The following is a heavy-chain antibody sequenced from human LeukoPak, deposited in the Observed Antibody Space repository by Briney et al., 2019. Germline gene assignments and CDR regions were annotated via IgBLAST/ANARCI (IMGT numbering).Heavy chain of an antibody. CDR3: VRDPRSFHF. CDR1: GFTFGSHW. J-gene: IGHJ1*01. CDR2: INQDGSDK. Sequence: GGSLRLSCAASGFTFGSHWLSWARQAPGKGLEWVADINQDGSDKHYVDSVKGRFTISRDNAESSLYLQVNSLRAEDTAVYYCVRDPRSFHFWGQGTLVTVSS. D-gene: IGHD3-16*02. V-gene: IGHV3-7*01.